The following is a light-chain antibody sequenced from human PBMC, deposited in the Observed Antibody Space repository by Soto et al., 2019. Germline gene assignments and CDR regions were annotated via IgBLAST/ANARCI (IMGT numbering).Light chain of an antibody. CDR1: QSISSW. J-gene: IGKJ1*01. V-gene: IGKV1-5*03. Sequence: DIQMTQSPSTLSASVGDRVTITCRASQSISSWLAWYQQKPGKAPKLLIDKAFSLASGVPSSFRGSGSGTEFTLTISSLQPDDFATYYCQQYNSYSWTFGQGTKVEIK. CDR3: QQYNSYSWT. CDR2: KAF.